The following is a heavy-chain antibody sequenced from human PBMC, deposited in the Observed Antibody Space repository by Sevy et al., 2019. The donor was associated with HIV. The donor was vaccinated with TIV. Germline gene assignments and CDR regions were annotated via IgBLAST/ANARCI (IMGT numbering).Heavy chain of an antibody. V-gene: IGHV3-30*09. CDR1: GFTFSSYA. J-gene: IGHJ6*02. D-gene: IGHD2-15*01. CDR2: MSSDGSNK. CDR3: AKDIRVALVVPSPGYGMDV. Sequence: GGSLRLSCAASGFTFSSYAMHWVRQAPGKGLEWVAVMSSDGSNKYYADSVKGRFVISRDNSKNTMYLQLNSLRAEDTAVYYCAKDIRVALVVPSPGYGMDVWGHGTSVTVSS.